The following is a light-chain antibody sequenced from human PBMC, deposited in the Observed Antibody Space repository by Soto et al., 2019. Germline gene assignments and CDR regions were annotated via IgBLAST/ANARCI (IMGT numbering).Light chain of an antibody. J-gene: IGKJ1*01. CDR1: QTISSW. CDR3: QQYNNYWT. V-gene: IGKV1-5*03. CDR2: KAS. Sequence: DIQMTQSPSTLSGSVGDRVTITCRASQTISSWLAWYQQKPGKAPKLLIYKASTLKSGVPSRFSGSGSGTEFTLTISSLQPDDFATYYCQQYNNYWTFGPGTKVDNK.